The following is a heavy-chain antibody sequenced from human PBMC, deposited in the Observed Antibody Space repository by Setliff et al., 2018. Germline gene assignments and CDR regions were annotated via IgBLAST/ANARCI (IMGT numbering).Heavy chain of an antibody. CDR1: GYTFTSYA. Sequence: ASVKVSCKASGYTFTSYAMHWVRQAPGQRLEWMGRINAGNGNTKYSQKFQGRVTITRDTSASTAYMELSSLRSEDTAVYYCARLAEQWLVRDAFDIWGQGTMVTVSS. D-gene: IGHD6-19*01. J-gene: IGHJ3*02. CDR2: INAGNGNT. V-gene: IGHV1-3*01. CDR3: ARLAEQWLVRDAFDI.